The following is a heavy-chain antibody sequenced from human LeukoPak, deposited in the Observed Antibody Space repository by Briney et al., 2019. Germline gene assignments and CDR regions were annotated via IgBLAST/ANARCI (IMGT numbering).Heavy chain of an antibody. CDR3: ARALSGCVLCFDY. CDR2: MNPNNGNT. CDR1: GYTFTGYD. J-gene: IGHJ4*02. V-gene: IGHV1-8*01. D-gene: IGHD6-19*01. Sequence: SVKVSCKASGYTFTGYDINWLRQATGQGLEWMGWMNPNNGNTGYAQKFQGRVTMTRNTSISTAYMELSSLRSDDTAVYYCARALSGCVLCFDYWGQGTLVTVSS.